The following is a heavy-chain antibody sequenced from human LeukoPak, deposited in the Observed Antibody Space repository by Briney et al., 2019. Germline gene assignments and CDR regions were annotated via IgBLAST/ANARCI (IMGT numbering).Heavy chain of an antibody. Sequence: GGSLRLSCAASGFTVSSNYMSWVRQAPGKGLEWVSVIYSGGSTYYADSVKGRFTISRDNSKNTLYLQMNSLRAEDTAVYYCARGARKWFGEPRGMDVWGQGTTVTVSS. J-gene: IGHJ6*02. CDR3: ARGARKWFGEPRGMDV. V-gene: IGHV3-66*01. D-gene: IGHD3-10*01. CDR2: IYSGGST. CDR1: GFTVSSNY.